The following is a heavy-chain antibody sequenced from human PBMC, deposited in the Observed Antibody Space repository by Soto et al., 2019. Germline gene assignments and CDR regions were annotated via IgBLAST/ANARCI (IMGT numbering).Heavy chain of an antibody. V-gene: IGHV3-74*01. D-gene: IGHD2-15*01. CDR3: VRTSLVVAAATREDY. J-gene: IGHJ4*02. CDR2: INSDGSST. Sequence: EVQLVESGGGLVQPGESLRLSCAASGFTFSSYWMHWVRQAPGKGLVWVSRINSDGSSTSYAGSVKGRFTISRDNAKNKLYLHMNSLRAEDTAVYYCVRTSLVVAAATREDYWGQGTLVTVSS. CDR1: GFTFSSYW.